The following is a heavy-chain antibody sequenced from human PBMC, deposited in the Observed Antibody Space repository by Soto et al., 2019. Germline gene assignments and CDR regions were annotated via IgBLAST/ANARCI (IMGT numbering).Heavy chain of an antibody. CDR3: ARIGSSYNTFDY. D-gene: IGHD2-15*01. CDR2: IYPDDSDT. V-gene: IGHV5-51*01. Sequence: LGESLKISCEGSGYTFSSYSIGWVRQMPGKGLEWMGIIYPDDSDTRYSPSFRGQVTISVDKSISRAYLQWSSLKASDSAMYFCARIGSSYNTFDYWGRGNLVTVSS. J-gene: IGHJ4*02. CDR1: GYTFSSYS.